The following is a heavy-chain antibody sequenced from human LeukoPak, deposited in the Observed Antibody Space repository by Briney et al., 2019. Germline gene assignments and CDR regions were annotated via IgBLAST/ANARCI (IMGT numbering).Heavy chain of an antibody. Sequence: GGSLRLSCAASGFTLSSYWMSWVRQAPGKGLEWVVNIKEDGSLKNYVDSVKGRFTISGDTAKNSVYLQMNSLRAEDTAVYYCVYSSGWLGGYWGQGSLVTVSS. V-gene: IGHV3-7*01. CDR1: GFTLSSYW. D-gene: IGHD6-19*01. CDR3: VYSSGWLGGY. J-gene: IGHJ4*02. CDR2: IKEDGSLK.